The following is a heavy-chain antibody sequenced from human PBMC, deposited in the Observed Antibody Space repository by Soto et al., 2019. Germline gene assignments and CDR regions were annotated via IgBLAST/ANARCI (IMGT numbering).Heavy chain of an antibody. J-gene: IGHJ5*02. V-gene: IGHV1-3*01. CDR3: AISPPTGPFDP. D-gene: IGHD3-9*01. Sequence: ASVKVSCKASGYTFTSYAMHWVRQAPGQRLEWMGWINAGNGNTKYSQKFRGRVTITRDTSASTAYMELSSLRSEDTAVYYCAISPPTGPFDPWGQGTLVTVSS. CDR1: GYTFTSYA. CDR2: INAGNGNT.